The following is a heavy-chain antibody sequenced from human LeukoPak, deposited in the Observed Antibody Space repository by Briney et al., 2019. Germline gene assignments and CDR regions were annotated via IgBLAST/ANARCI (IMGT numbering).Heavy chain of an antibody. Sequence: KSSQTLSLTCTVSGGSISSGSYYWSWIRQPAGRGLEWIGRIYTSGSTNYNPSLKSRVTISVDTSKNQFSLKLSSVTAADTAVYYCARGLPARVVPRAFDIWGQGTMVTVSS. V-gene: IGHV4-61*02. CDR3: ARGLPARVVPRAFDI. J-gene: IGHJ3*02. CDR2: IYTSGST. CDR1: GGSISSGSYY. D-gene: IGHD2-2*01.